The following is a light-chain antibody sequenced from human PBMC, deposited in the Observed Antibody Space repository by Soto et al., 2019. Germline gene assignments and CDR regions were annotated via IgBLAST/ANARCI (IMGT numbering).Light chain of an antibody. V-gene: IGKV3-11*01. CDR2: QTS. J-gene: IGKJ1*01. Sequence: EIVLTQSPASLSSFPGDRVTLSCGGSQYINTRLAWYQHSPGQAPRLLIYQTSIRAAGIPARFSASGSGTDFTLTISDVQPEDFALYYCHQRQSWPRTFGQGTKVDI. CDR1: QYINTR. CDR3: HQRQSWPRT.